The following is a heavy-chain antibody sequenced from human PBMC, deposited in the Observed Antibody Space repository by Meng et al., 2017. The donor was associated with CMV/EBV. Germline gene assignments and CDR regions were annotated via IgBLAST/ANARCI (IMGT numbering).Heavy chain of an antibody. D-gene: IGHD4-11*01. J-gene: IGHJ5*02. CDR3: AGHYSNLKGGWFDP. Sequence: ASVKVSCKASGYTFTSYGISWVRQAPGQRLEWMGWISAYNGNTNYAQKLQGRVTMTTDTSTSTAYMELRSLRSDDTAVYYCAGHYSNLKGGWFDPWGQGTLVTVSS. CDR1: GYTFTSYG. CDR2: ISAYNGNT. V-gene: IGHV1-18*01.